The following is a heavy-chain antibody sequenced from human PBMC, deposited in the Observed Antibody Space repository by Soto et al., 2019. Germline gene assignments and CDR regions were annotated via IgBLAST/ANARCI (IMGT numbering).Heavy chain of an antibody. J-gene: IGHJ4*02. D-gene: IGHD4-4*01. CDR1: GGSFSSSGYY. CDR3: ARAAHSDYSNYAFDN. CDR2: ISYSGTT. Sequence: SETLSLTCTVSGGSFSSSGYYWSWIRQHPGRGLEWIGYISYSGTTNYNPSLKSRVTMSVDSSNNQFSLSLNSVTAADTAVYYCARAAHSDYSNYAFDNWGQGTLVTVSS. V-gene: IGHV4-31*03.